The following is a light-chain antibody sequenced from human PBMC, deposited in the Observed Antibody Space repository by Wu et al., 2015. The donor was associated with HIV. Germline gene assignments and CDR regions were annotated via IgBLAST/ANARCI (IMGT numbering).Light chain of an antibody. CDR1: QGISSA. V-gene: IGKV1-13*02. CDR3: QQYNTSPWT. Sequence: AIQLTQSPSSLSASVGDRVTITCRASQGISSALAWYQQKPGKAPKLLIYDASSLESGVPSRFSGSGSGTDFTLSINRLEPEDFAVYHCQQYNTSPWTFGQGTKVEI. CDR2: DAS. J-gene: IGKJ1*01.